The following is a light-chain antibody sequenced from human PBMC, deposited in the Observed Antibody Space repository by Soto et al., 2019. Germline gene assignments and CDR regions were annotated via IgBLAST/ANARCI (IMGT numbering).Light chain of an antibody. CDR3: QQTDSFPPT. CDR1: QGIATW. CDR2: AAS. V-gene: IGKV1-12*01. J-gene: IGKJ4*01. Sequence: DIQMTQSPSTVSASVGDRVTFTCRASQGIATWLAWYQQKPGKTPKLLIYAASSLQSGIPSRFSGSGSGTDFTLTINNLQPEDFATYYCQQTDSFPPTFGGGTKVEIK.